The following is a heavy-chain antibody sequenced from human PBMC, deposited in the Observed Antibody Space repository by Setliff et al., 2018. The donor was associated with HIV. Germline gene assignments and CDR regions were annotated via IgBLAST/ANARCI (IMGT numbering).Heavy chain of an antibody. D-gene: IGHD3-10*01. CDR1: GFTFSSYW. V-gene: IGHV3-7*01. CDR3: ARVRLYNNALDY. J-gene: IGHJ4*02. Sequence: PGGSLRLSCAASGFTFSSYWMSWVRQAPGKGLEWVANIKQDGSEKYYVDSVKGRVTLSRDNSKNTLYLQMNSLRPEDTAVYYCARVRLYNNALDYWGQGTLVTVSS. CDR2: IKQDGSEK.